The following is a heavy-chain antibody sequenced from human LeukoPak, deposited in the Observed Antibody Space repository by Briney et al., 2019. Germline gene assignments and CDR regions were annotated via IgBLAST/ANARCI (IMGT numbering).Heavy chain of an antibody. CDR3: ARAQTYGDSRLLLDY. V-gene: IGHV3-20*04. J-gene: IGHJ4*02. D-gene: IGHD2-21*02. Sequence: GGSLRLSCAASGFTFGNYGMSWVRQAPGKGLEWVSGINWNGGSTGYADSVEGRFTISRDNAKNSQYLQMNSLRVEDTALYYCARAQTYGDSRLLLDYWGQGTPVTVSS. CDR1: GFTFGNYG. CDR2: INWNGGST.